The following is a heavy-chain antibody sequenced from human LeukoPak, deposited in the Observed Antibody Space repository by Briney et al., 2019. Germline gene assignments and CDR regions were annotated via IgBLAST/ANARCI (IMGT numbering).Heavy chain of an antibody. CDR3: VRLGYTASHFFLDY. D-gene: IGHD5-18*01. CDR2: IYTTGMT. J-gene: IGHJ4*02. Sequence: SETLSLTCTVSTASINSYYWGWVRQPAGRGLQWIGRIYTTGMTQYDPSLQSRVTMSVDTSQKQFSLNLRSGTAADTAIYFCVRLGYTASHFFLDYWSQGALVTVSS. V-gene: IGHV4-4*07. CDR1: TASINSYY.